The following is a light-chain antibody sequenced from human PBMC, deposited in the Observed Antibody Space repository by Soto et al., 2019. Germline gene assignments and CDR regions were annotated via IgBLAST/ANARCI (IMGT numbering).Light chain of an antibody. V-gene: IGKV1D-16*01. Sequence: DIQMTQSPSSLSAAVGDRVTITCRASRGIGDRLAWFQQKPGKAPQFLIQTASNLQSGVPSRFSGSGSGTEFTLTISSLQPEDSATYYCQQHNSSPWTFGQGTRVEIK. CDR2: TAS. J-gene: IGKJ1*01. CDR3: QQHNSSPWT. CDR1: RGIGDR.